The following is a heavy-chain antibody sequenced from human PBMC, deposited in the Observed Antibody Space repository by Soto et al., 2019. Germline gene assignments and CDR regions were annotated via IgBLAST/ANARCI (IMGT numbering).Heavy chain of an antibody. J-gene: IGHJ4*02. CDR3: ARVDDILTGYYHSGY. V-gene: IGHV1-2*02. CDR1: GYTFTGYY. CDR2: INPNSGGT. Sequence: QVQLVQSGAEVKKPGASVKVSCKASGYTFTGYYMHWVRQAPGQGLEWMGWINPNSGGTNYAEKFQGRVTMTRDTAISTAYKELSRLRSDDTAGYCRARVDDILTGYYHSGYWGQGTLVTVSS. D-gene: IGHD3-9*01.